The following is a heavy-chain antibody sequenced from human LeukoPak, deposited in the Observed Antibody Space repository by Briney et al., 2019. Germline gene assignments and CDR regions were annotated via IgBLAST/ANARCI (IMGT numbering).Heavy chain of an antibody. CDR3: ARXGXXXSGSPPSLYFDY. CDR1: GFTFRNYV. Sequence: PGGSLGLSCAASGFTFRNYVIHWVRQAPGKGLEWVAVTSSDLNVKLYADSVKGRFTISRDNSRSTLYLQMNSLRPEDTAIYYCARXGXXXSGSPPSLYFDYWGQGTLVTVSS. CDR2: TSSDLNVK. D-gene: IGHD3-10*01. V-gene: IGHV3-30-3*01. J-gene: IGHJ4*02.